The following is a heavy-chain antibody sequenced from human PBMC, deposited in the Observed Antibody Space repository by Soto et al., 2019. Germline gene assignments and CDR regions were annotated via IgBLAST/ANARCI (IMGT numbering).Heavy chain of an antibody. V-gene: IGHV4-34*01. CDR1: GGSFSGYY. Sequence: SETLSLTCAVYGGSFSGYYWSWIRQPPGKGLEWIGEINHSGSTNYNPSLKSRVTISVDTSKNQFSLTLSAVAAADSAMYYCASVIGGDSEYYFDFWGQGALVIVSS. J-gene: IGHJ4*02. CDR3: ASVIGGDSEYYFDF. CDR2: INHSGST. D-gene: IGHD2-21*02.